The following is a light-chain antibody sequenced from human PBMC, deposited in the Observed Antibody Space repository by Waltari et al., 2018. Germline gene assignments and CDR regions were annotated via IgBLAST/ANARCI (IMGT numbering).Light chain of an antibody. V-gene: IGKV3D-11*02. Sequence: EIVLTQSPATLSLSPGEKATLSCRASQSIGNYLAWYQQRPGQAPRLLIYDASNRASDIPARFSGSEAETDFTLTISSLEPEDFALYYCQQRSHWVTFGGGTKVEIK. CDR2: DAS. CDR3: QQRSHWVT. J-gene: IGKJ4*01. CDR1: QSIGNY.